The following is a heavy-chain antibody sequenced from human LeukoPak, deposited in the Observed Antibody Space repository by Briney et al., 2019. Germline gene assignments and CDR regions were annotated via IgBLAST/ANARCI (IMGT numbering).Heavy chain of an antibody. J-gene: IGHJ6*02. V-gene: IGHV1-69*04. CDR2: IIPILGIA. D-gene: IGHD2-2*01. CDR3: ASTYCSSTSCYPRYYYYYGMDV. Sequence: SVTVSCKASGGTFSSYAISWVRQATGQGLEWMGRIIPILGIANYAQKFQGRVTITADKSTSTAYMELSSLRSEDTAVYYCASTYCSSTSCYPRYYYYYGMDVWGQGTTVTVSS. CDR1: GGTFSSYA.